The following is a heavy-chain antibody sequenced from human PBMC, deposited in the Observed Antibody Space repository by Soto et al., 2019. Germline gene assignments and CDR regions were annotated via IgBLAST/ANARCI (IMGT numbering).Heavy chain of an antibody. CDR1: GFSLSTSGVS. J-gene: IGHJ4*02. CDR2: IYWDDDK. CDR3: ARRRSSLIPFDY. Sequence: SGPTLVNPTQTLTLTCTFSGFSLSTSGVSVDWIRQPPGKALEWLALIYWDDDKRYSPSLKSRLTITKDTSKNQVVLTMTNMDPVDTATYYCARRRSSLIPFDYWGQGTLVTVSS. V-gene: IGHV2-5*02. D-gene: IGHD2-2*01.